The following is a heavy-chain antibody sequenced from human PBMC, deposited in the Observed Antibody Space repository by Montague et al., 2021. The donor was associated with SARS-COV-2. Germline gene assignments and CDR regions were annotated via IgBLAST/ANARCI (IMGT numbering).Heavy chain of an antibody. CDR2: INHSGST. D-gene: IGHD6-13*01. J-gene: IGHJ5*02. CDR3: ARGRYSSSWYGERRNWFDP. V-gene: IGHV4-34*01. Sequence: SETLSLTCAVYGGSFSGYYWSWIRQPPGKGLEWIGEINHSGSTNYNPSLKSRVTISVDTSKNQFSLKLSSVTAADTAVYCCARGRYSSSWYGERRNWFDPWGQGTLVTVSS. CDR1: GGSFSGYY.